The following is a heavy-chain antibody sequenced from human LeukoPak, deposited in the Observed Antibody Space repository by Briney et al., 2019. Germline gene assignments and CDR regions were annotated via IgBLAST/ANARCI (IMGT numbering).Heavy chain of an antibody. CDR2: INSDGSST. Sequence: GGSLRLSCAASGFTFSSYWMHCVRQVSGKGLVWVSRINSDGSSTSYADSVKGRFAISRDNAKNTLYLQVNSLRAEDTAVYYCARGGSAYSSSWSTFDYWGQGALVTVSA. CDR1: GFTFSSYW. CDR3: ARGGSAYSSSWSTFDY. D-gene: IGHD6-13*01. J-gene: IGHJ4*02. V-gene: IGHV3-74*01.